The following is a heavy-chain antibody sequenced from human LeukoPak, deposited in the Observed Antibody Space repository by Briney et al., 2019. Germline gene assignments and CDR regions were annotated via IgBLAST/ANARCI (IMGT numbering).Heavy chain of an antibody. Sequence: SVKVSCKASGGTFSSYAISWVRQAPGQGLEWMGGIIPIFGTANYAQKFHGRVTITADESTSTAYMELSSLRSEDTAVYYCATVYSKLSYNWFDPWGQGTLVTVSS. CDR1: GGTFSSYA. CDR3: ATVYSKLSYNWFDP. J-gene: IGHJ5*02. D-gene: IGHD1-26*01. CDR2: IIPIFGTA. V-gene: IGHV1-69*13.